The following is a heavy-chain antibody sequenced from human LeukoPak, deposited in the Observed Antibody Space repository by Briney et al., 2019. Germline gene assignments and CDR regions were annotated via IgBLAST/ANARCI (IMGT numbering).Heavy chain of an antibody. CDR3: ARGLEGPTTTVTTDFSYYYMDV. J-gene: IGHJ6*03. V-gene: IGHV4-34*01. Sequence: PSETLSLTCAVYGGSFSNYFWTWIPQPPGKGLEWIGEISHRGSPNYNPSLESRVTISLDTSKSQFSLRLTSVIAADTAVYYCARGLEGPTTTVTTDFSYYYMDVWGKGTTVIVSS. CDR1: GGSFSNYF. D-gene: IGHD4-17*01. CDR2: ISHRGSP.